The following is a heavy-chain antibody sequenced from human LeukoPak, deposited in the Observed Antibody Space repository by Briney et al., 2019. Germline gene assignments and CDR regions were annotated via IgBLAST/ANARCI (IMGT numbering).Heavy chain of an antibody. J-gene: IGHJ5*02. V-gene: IGHV4-4*07. D-gene: IGHD4-11*01. CDR3: ARVSSDYSWFDP. Sequence: SETLSLTRTVSGGSISSYYWSWIRQPAGKGLEWIGRIYTSGSTNYNPSLKSRVTMSVDTSKNQFSLKLSSVTAADTAVYYCARVSSDYSWFDPWGQGTLVTVSS. CDR1: GGSISSYY. CDR2: IYTSGST.